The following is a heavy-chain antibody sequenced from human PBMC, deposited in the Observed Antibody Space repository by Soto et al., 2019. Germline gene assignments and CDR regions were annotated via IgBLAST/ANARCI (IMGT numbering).Heavy chain of an antibody. CDR1: GGSISSYY. Sequence: QVQLQESGPGLVKPSETLSLTCTVSGGSISSYYWTWIRQPPGKGLEWIGFMYNSGSTHYNPSLKRRVTICLDTSKNQCALNLRSVTAADTAVYYCASMGFHYGSGSYPLDYWGQGTLVTVCS. J-gene: IGHJ4*02. CDR3: ASMGFHYGSGSYPLDY. V-gene: IGHV4-4*08. D-gene: IGHD3-10*01. CDR2: MYNSGST.